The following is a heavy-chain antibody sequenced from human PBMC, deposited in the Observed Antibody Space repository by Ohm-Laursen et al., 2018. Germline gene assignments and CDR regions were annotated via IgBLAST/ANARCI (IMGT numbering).Heavy chain of an antibody. CDR2: LYYSGST. J-gene: IGHJ3*02. D-gene: IGHD3-9*01. Sequence: PSETLSLTCGVSGYSISSSNWWGWIRQPPGKGLEWIGYLYYSGSTYYNPSLKSRVTMSVDTSKNQFSLKLSSVTAVDTAVYYCVTILTGTWYAFDIWGQGTMVTVSS. CDR3: VTILTGTWYAFDI. CDR1: GYSISSSNW. V-gene: IGHV4-28*01.